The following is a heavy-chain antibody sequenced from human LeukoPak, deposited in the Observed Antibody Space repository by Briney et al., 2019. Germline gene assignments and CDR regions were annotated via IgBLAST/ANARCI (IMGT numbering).Heavy chain of an antibody. CDR2: MYYSGCT. J-gene: IGHJ5*02. V-gene: IGHV4-39*01. D-gene: IGHD2-15*01. CDR3: ARLDGYCSGGSCYSVSFVDP. Sequence: PSETLSLTCTVSGGSISSSNYYWGWVRQRGGKGGEWSGRMYYSGCTYYNPSLKRRVTISVDTSKNQFSLKLSSVTAADTAVYYCARLDGYCSGGSCYSVSFVDPWGQGTLVTVSS. CDR1: GGSISSSNYY.